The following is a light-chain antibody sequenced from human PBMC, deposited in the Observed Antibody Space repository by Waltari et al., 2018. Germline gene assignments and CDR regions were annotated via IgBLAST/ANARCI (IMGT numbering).Light chain of an antibody. J-gene: IGLJ1*01. CDR3: CSFVGSRTSLYV. CDR1: SSDVGSYNL. V-gene: IGLV2-23*02. CDR2: EVT. Sequence: QSALTQPASVSGSPGQSITISCTGTSSDVGSYNLVSWYQPHPGKAPKLIIYEVTKRPSGVSNRFSGSKSGNTASLTISGLQAEDETDYYCCSFVGSRTSLYVFGTGTKVSVL.